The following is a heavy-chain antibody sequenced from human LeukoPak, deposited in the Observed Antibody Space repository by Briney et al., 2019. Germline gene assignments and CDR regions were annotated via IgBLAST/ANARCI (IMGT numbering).Heavy chain of an antibody. D-gene: IGHD3-22*01. Sequence: GGSLRLSCAASGFTFSGHYMDWVRQAPGKGLEWVGRTRNKAKSYTTEYAASVKGRFTISRDESKNSLHLQMNSLKTEDTAVYYCARGSDTRGYYYPNYWGQGTLVTVSS. J-gene: IGHJ4*02. V-gene: IGHV3-72*01. CDR2: TRNKAKSYTT. CDR3: ARGSDTRGYYYPNY. CDR1: GFTFSGHY.